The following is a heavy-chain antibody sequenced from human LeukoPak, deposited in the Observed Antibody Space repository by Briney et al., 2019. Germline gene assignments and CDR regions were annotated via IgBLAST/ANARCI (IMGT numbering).Heavy chain of an antibody. V-gene: IGHV4-31*03. CDR1: GGSISSGGYY. CDR3: ARDAPNYYYGSGSYFDY. J-gene: IGHJ4*02. Sequence: SQTLSLTCTVSGGSISSGGYYWSWIRQHPGKGLEWIGYIYYSGSTYYNPSLKSRVTISVDTSKNQFSLKLSFVTAADTAVYYCARDAPNYYYGSGSYFDYWGQGTLVTVSS. D-gene: IGHD3-10*01. CDR2: IYYSGST.